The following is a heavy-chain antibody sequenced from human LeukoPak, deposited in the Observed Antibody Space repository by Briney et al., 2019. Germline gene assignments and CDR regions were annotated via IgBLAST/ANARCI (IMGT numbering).Heavy chain of an antibody. CDR2: IYTSGST. V-gene: IGHV4-61*02. Sequence: SETLSLTCTVSGGSISSGSYYWSWIRQPAGKGLKWIGRIYTSGSTNYSPSLESRVTISGDTSKNQFSLKLSSVTAADTAVYYCSRSFSGRPDYFDYWGQGTLVTVSS. CDR1: GGSISSGSYY. CDR3: SRSFSGRPDYFDY. D-gene: IGHD5-12*01. J-gene: IGHJ4*02.